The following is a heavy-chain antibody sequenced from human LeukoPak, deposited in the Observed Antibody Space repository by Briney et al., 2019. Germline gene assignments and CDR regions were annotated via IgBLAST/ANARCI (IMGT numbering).Heavy chain of an antibody. Sequence: GGSLRLSCVASGFTFNTFWMTWLRQAPGKGLEWVANIHQEGRTKYYADSVKGRFTISRDNANNALNLQINSLRAEDTALYYCARGDGTSSGLYFHYWGQGTLVTVSS. D-gene: IGHD6-6*01. CDR2: IHQEGRTK. CDR3: ARGDGTSSGLYFHY. J-gene: IGHJ4*02. V-gene: IGHV3-7*01. CDR1: GFTFNTFW.